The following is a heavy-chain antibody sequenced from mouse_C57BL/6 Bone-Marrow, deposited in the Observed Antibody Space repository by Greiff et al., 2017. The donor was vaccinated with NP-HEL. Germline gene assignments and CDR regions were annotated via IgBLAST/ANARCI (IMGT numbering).Heavy chain of an antibody. J-gene: IGHJ2*01. CDR2: ISYDGSN. CDR1: GYSITSGYY. Sequence: EVQLQESGPGLVKPSQSLSLTCSVTGYSITSGYYWNWIRQFPGNKLEWMGYISYDGSNNYNPSLNNRISITRDTSKNQFFLKLNSVTTEDTATYYCARKGWLLYYFDYWGQGTTLTVSS. V-gene: IGHV3-6*01. D-gene: IGHD2-3*01. CDR3: ARKGWLLYYFDY.